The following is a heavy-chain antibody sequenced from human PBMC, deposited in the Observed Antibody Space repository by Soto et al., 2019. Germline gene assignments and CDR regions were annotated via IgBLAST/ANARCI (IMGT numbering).Heavy chain of an antibody. CDR1: GGSISSYY. V-gene: IGHV4-59*01. CDR3: ARVGTTYGSGSCGGWFDP. CDR2: IYYSGST. Sequence: SETLSLTCTVSGGSISSYYWSWIRQPPGKGLEWIGYIYYSGSTNYNPSLKSRVTISVDTSKNQFSLKLSSVTAADTAVYYCARVGTTYGSGSCGGWFDPWGQGTLVTVSS. D-gene: IGHD3-10*01. J-gene: IGHJ5*02.